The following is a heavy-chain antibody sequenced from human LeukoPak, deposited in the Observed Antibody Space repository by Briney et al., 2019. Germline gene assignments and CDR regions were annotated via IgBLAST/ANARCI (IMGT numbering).Heavy chain of an antibody. CDR3: ASQNPAWSSPFDY. CDR2: ISSSSSYI. Sequence: GGSLRLSCAASGFTFSSYSMNWVRQAPGKGLEWVSSISSSSSYIYYAGSVKGRFTISRDNAKNSLYLQMNSLRAKDTAVYYCASQNPAWSSPFDYWGQGTLVTVSS. D-gene: IGHD1-26*01. J-gene: IGHJ4*02. V-gene: IGHV3-21*01. CDR1: GFTFSSYS.